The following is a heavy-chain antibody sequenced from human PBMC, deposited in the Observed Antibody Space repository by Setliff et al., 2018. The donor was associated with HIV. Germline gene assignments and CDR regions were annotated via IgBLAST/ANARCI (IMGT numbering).Heavy chain of an antibody. CDR3: ARGSYYDTSGYRPGYFDY. J-gene: IGHJ4*02. CDR2: IDHIGRT. CDR1: GGSFSGFY. D-gene: IGHD3-22*01. V-gene: IGHV4-34*01. Sequence: SLTCAVYGGSFSGFYWTWIRQPPGKGLEWIGDIDHIGRTNYNPSLKSRATISVYTTKNQFLLKLRSVTAADTAVYYCARGSYYDTSGYRPGYFDYWGQETLVTVSS.